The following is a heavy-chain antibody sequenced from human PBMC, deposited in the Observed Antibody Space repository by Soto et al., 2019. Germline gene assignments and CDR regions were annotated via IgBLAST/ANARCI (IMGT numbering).Heavy chain of an antibody. CDR3: ASLNYYDSSGYYS. Sequence: ASVKVSCKASGYRFTKYDIHWVRQAPGKRLEWMGWVNAGNENTKSSQKFQGRVSITWDTAASTAYMELRSLRSDDTAVYYCASLNYYDSSGYYSWGQGTLVTVSS. CDR2: VNAGNENT. CDR1: GYRFTKYD. V-gene: IGHV1-3*01. D-gene: IGHD3-22*01. J-gene: IGHJ4*02.